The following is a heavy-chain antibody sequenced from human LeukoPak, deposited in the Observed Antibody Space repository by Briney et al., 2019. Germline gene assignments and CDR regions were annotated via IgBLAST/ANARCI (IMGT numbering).Heavy chain of an antibody. J-gene: IGHJ4*02. CDR2: IIPIFGTA. CDR1: GDTFSSYA. V-gene: IGHV1-69*05. CDR3: ARDGRDGYNCFDY. Sequence: ASVKVSCKASGDTFSSYAISWVRQAPGQGLEWMGRIIPIFGTANYAQKFQGRVTIATDESTSTAYMELSSLRSEDTAVYYCARDGRDGYNCFDYWGQGTLVTPSS. D-gene: IGHD5-24*01.